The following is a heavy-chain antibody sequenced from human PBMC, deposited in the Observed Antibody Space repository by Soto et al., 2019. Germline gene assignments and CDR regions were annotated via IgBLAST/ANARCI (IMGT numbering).Heavy chain of an antibody. CDR3: ARVVAALGHWFDP. Sequence: QVQLVQSGGEVKKPGASVKVSCKASGYTFTSYGISWVRQAPGQGLEWMGRISAYNGNTNYAQKLQGRVTMTTDTSTSTADRELWSLRSEDTAVYYCARVVAALGHWFDPWGQRTLVTVSS. CDR1: GYTFTSYG. CDR2: ISAYNGNT. D-gene: IGHD2-15*01. V-gene: IGHV1-18*01. J-gene: IGHJ5*02.